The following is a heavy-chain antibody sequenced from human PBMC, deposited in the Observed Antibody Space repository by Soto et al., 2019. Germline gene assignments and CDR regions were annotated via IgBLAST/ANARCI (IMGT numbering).Heavy chain of an antibody. CDR2: IIPIFGTA. CDR3: AVPTTVTIDYYYGMDV. D-gene: IGHD4-17*01. CDR1: GGTFSSYA. Sequence: SVKVSCKASGGTFSSYAISWVRQAPGQGLEWTGGIIPIFGTANYAQKFQGRVTITADKSTSTAYMELSSLRSEDTAVYYCAVPTTVTIDYYYGMDVWGQGTTVTVSS. V-gene: IGHV1-69*06. J-gene: IGHJ6*02.